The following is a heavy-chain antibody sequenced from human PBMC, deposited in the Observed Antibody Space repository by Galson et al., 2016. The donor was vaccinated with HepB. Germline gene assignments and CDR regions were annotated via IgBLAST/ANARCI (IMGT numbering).Heavy chain of an antibody. J-gene: IGHJ4*02. V-gene: IGHV1-3*01. CDR1: GYAFTNHA. D-gene: IGHD6-19*01. CDR2: INDGNGNR. CDR3: AIIGAGYSSGWSN. Sequence: SVKVSCKASGYAFTNHAIHWVRQAPGQRLEWMGWINDGNGNRKYSQKFQGRVTITRDKSASTDYMELSSLTSEDPAVYYCAIIGAGYSSGWSNWGQGTLVTVSS.